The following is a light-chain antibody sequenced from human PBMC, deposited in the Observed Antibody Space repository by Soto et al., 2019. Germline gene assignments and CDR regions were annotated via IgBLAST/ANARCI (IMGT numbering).Light chain of an antibody. CDR2: DAS. CDR1: QDISNY. Sequence: DIQMTQSPSSLSASVGDRVPITCQASQDISNYLYWYQQKGGKAPKLLIYDASNLETGVPSRFSGSGSGTDFTFTISSLEAEDIATYYCQQYESPPITFGQGTRLEIK. J-gene: IGKJ5*01. CDR3: QQYESPPIT. V-gene: IGKV1-33*01.